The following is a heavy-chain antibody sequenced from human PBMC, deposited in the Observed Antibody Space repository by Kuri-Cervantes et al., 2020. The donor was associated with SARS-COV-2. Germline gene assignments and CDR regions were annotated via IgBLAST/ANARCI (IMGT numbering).Heavy chain of an antibody. CDR1: GFTVSSNY. V-gene: IGHV3-53*05. CDR2: IYSGGST. D-gene: IGHD5-18*01. J-gene: IGHJ6*02. CDR3: VKDGAAMVTGPVGYYGMDV. Sequence: GGSLRLSCAASGFTVSSNYMSWVRQAPGKGLEWVSVIYSGGSTYYADSVKGRFTISRDNSKNTLYLQMSSLRAEDTAVYYCVKDGAAMVTGPVGYYGMDVWGQGTTVTGYS.